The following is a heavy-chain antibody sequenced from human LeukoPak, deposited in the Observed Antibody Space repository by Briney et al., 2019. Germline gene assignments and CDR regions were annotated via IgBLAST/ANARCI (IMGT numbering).Heavy chain of an antibody. CDR3: ARAYCGGDCYSYTDYYYYMDV. V-gene: IGHV4-30-2*01. D-gene: IGHD2-21*01. Sequence: PSETLSLTCTVSGGSISSGGYYWSWIRQPPGKGLEWIGYIYHSGSTYYNPSLKSRVTISVDRSKNQFSLKLSSVTAADTAVYYCARAYCGGDCYSYTDYYYYMDVWGKGTTVTVSS. J-gene: IGHJ6*03. CDR2: IYHSGST. CDR1: GGSISSGGYY.